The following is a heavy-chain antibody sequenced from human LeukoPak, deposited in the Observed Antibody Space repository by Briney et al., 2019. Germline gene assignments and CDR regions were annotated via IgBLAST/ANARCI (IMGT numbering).Heavy chain of an antibody. CDR2: IYTSGST. D-gene: IGHD2-8*01. J-gene: IGHJ5*02. CDR1: GGSISSYY. Sequence: PSETLSLTCTVSGGSISSYYWSWIRRPAGKGLEWIGRIYTSGSTNYNPSLKSRVTMSVDTSKNQFSLKLSSVTAADTAVYYCAREIPNGIYCTNGVCQDNWFDPWGQGTLVTVSS. V-gene: IGHV4-4*07. CDR3: AREIPNGIYCTNGVCQDNWFDP.